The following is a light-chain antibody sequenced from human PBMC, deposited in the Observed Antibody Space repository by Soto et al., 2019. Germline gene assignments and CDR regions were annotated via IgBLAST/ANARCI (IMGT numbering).Light chain of an antibody. V-gene: IGLV2-14*01. CDR3: CSYTRSGTLI. Sequence: HSVLTQPASVSVSPGQSITISCVGTSGDIGDYNYVSWYQQHPGKVPKVIIYDVSNRPSGVSYRFSGTKSGNTASLTVSGLQAEDEADYYCCSYTRSGTLIFGTGTKVTVL. CDR2: DVS. CDR1: SGDIGDYNY. J-gene: IGLJ1*01.